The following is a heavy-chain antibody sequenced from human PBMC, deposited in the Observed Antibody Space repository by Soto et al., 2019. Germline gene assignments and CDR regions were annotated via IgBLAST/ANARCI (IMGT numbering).Heavy chain of an antibody. CDR1: GGSISSYY. J-gene: IGHJ4*02. V-gene: IGHV4-59*01. Sequence: QVQLQESGPGLVKPSETLSLTCTVSGGSISSYYWSWIRQPPGKGLEWMVYIYYRGSTNYNPSLKSRVTISVDTSKNQLSLKLSSVTGAETAVYYCARGYESSGGFDYWGQGTLVTVSS. CDR2: IYYRGST. D-gene: IGHD3-22*01. CDR3: ARGYESSGGFDY.